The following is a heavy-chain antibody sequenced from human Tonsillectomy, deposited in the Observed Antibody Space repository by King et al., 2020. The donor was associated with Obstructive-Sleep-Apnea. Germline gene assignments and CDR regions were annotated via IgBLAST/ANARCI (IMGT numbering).Heavy chain of an antibody. CDR2: ISEIGGST. V-gene: IGHV3-23*04. D-gene: IGHD2-2*01. CDR3: AGGLCDYYGMDV. Sequence: VQLVESGGGLVQPGGSLRLSCAASGFTFGSYAMSWVRQAPGKGLEWVSYISEIGGSTNYADSVKGRFTISRDNSKNTLYLQLNSLRAEDTALYYCAGGLCDYYGMDVGGQGTTVTVSS. CDR1: GFTFGSYA. J-gene: IGHJ6*02.